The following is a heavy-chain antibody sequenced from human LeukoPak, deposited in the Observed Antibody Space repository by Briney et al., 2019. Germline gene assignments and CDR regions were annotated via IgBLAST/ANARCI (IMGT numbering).Heavy chain of an antibody. CDR1: GYTFTSYG. D-gene: IGHD3-10*01. Sequence: GASVKVSCKAFGYTFTSYGITWVRQAPGQGLEWMGWISGYNGNTNYAQKFQGRVTMTTDTSTSTVYMELRSLRSDDTAVYYCARDDNYGSGQPDDWGQGTLVTVSS. J-gene: IGHJ4*02. V-gene: IGHV1-18*01. CDR3: ARDDNYGSGQPDD. CDR2: ISGYNGNT.